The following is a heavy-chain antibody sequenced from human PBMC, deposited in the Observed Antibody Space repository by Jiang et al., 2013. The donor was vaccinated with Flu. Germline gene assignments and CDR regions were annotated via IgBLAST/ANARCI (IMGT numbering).Heavy chain of an antibody. CDR3: AREFPLGTAAAGIDAFDI. V-gene: IGHV1-2*04. CDR2: INPNSGDT. D-gene: IGHD6-13*01. Sequence: EVKKPGASVKVSCKASGYTFTGYYMHWVRQAPGQGLEWMGWINPNSGDTNYAQKFQGWVTMTRDTSISTAYMELSRLRSDDTAVYYCAREFPLGTAAAGIDAFDIWGQGTMVTVSS. J-gene: IGHJ3*02. CDR1: GYTFTGYY.